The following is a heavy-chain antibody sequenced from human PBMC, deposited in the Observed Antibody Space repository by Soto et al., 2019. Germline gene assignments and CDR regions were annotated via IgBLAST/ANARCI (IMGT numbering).Heavy chain of an antibody. CDR1: GGSISSYY. V-gene: IGHV4-59*08. CDR2: IYYSGST. D-gene: IGHD6-13*01. J-gene: IGHJ6*03. Sequence: SETLSLTCTVSGGSISSYYWSWIRQPPGKGLEWIGYIYYSGSTNYNPSLKSRDTISVDTSKNQFSLKLSSVTAADTAVYYFARRAAATTNYYYYYYMDVWGKGTTVTVSS. CDR3: ARRAAATTNYYYYYYMDV.